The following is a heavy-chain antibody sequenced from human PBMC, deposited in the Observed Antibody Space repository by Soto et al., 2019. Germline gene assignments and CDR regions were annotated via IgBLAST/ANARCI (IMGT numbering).Heavy chain of an antibody. CDR2: IKSKTDGGTT. J-gene: IGHJ4*02. D-gene: IGHD2-2*01. CDR3: TLSKPDIVVVPDADPFDY. Sequence: LRLSCAASGFTFSNAWMSWVRQAPGKGLEWVGRIKSKTDGGTTDYAAPVKGRFTISRDDSKNTLYLQMNSLKTEDTAVYYCTLSKPDIVVVPDADPFDYWGQGTLVTVSS. V-gene: IGHV3-15*01. CDR1: GFTFSNAW.